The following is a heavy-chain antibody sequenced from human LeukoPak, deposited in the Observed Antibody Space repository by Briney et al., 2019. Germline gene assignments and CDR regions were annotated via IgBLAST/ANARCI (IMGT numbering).Heavy chain of an antibody. D-gene: IGHD5-24*01. CDR2: IRSKANSYAT. V-gene: IGHV3-73*01. J-gene: IGHJ4*02. CDR3: TLGDGYKKISGIDY. Sequence: GGSLRLSCAASGFTFSGSAMHWVRQASGKGLEWVGRIRSKANSYATAYAASVKGRFTISRDDSKNTAYLQMNSLKTEDTAVYYCTLGDGYKKISGIDYWGQGTLVTVSS. CDR1: GFTFSGSA.